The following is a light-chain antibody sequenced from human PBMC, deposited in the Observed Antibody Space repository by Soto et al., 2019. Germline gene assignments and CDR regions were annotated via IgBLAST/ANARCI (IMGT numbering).Light chain of an antibody. Sequence: QSALTQPRSVSGSPGQSVTISCTGTSSDVGNYNSVSWYQHHPGKAPKLMIYDVNKWPSGVPDRFSGSKSGNTASLTISGLQAEDEADYYCCSYIGSYSYVFGTGTQLTVL. CDR1: SSDVGNYNS. V-gene: IGLV2-11*01. CDR2: DVN. J-gene: IGLJ1*01. CDR3: CSYIGSYSYV.